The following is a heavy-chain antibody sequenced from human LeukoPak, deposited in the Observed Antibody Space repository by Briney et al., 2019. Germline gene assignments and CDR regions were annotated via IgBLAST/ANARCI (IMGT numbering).Heavy chain of an antibody. D-gene: IGHD3-22*01. CDR2: ISYDGRDK. V-gene: IGHV3-30*04. CDR1: GFTFSSHA. CDR3: ARAAEDISGYYLLPNFDY. J-gene: IGHJ4*02. Sequence: PGGSLRLSCAASGFTFSSHAVHWVRQAPGKGLEWVAVISYDGRDKYYADFVKGRFTISRDNSKNTLYPQMNSLRAEDTAVYYCARAAEDISGYYLLPNFDYWGQGTLVTVSS.